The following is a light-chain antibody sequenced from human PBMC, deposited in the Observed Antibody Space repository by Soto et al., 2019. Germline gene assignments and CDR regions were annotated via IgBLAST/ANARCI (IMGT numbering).Light chain of an antibody. V-gene: IGKV3D-15*01. CDR1: QSVITN. J-gene: IGKJ1*01. CDR2: GAS. Sequence: EIVMTQSPSTLSVSPGERATLSFRASQSVITNLTWYQQKPGQAPRLLIYGASTRATGIPDKFTGSGSGTDFTLTIARLEPEDFAVYYCQLYGGPVPWTFGQGTNADIK. CDR3: QLYGGPVPWT.